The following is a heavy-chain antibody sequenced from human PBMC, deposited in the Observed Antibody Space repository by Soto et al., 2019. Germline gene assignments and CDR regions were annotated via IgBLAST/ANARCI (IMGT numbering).Heavy chain of an antibody. CDR1: GFTFRNDA. D-gene: IGHD2-2*01. Sequence: EVPLLESGGGLVQPGGSLRLSCAASGFTFRNDAMSWARQAPGKGLEWVSAISGSGCTTHYADSVKGRFTISRDNSKNTLYLQMNSLRVEDTAVYYCAKDRSSTSCYAFDYWGQGSLVTVSS. CDR2: ISGSGCTT. CDR3: AKDRSSTSCYAFDY. J-gene: IGHJ4*02. V-gene: IGHV3-23*01.